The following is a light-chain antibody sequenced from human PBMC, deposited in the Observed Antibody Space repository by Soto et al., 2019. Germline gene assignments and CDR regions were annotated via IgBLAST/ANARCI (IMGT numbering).Light chain of an antibody. CDR3: QQHSTWPQT. V-gene: IGKV3-11*01. J-gene: IGKJ1*01. Sequence: EIVLTQSPATLALPPWERATRSCRASQSVDNYLDWYQQKPGQAPRLLIYESSNRATGIPARFSGSGSGTDFSLTISSLETEDFAVYYCQQHSTWPQTFGQGTKVDIK. CDR1: QSVDNY. CDR2: ESS.